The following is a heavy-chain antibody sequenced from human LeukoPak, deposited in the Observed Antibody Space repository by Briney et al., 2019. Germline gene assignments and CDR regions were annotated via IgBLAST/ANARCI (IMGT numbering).Heavy chain of an antibody. CDR3: ARGEMTTVTHFDY. CDR2: INHSGST. V-gene: IGHV4-34*01. J-gene: IGHJ4*02. CDR1: GGSFSGYY. Sequence: PSETLSLTCAVYGGSFSGYYWSWIRQPPRKGLEWIGEINHSGSTNYNPSLKSRVTISVDTSKNQFSLKLSSVTAADTAVYYCARGEMTTVTHFDYWGQGTLVTVSS. D-gene: IGHD4-17*01.